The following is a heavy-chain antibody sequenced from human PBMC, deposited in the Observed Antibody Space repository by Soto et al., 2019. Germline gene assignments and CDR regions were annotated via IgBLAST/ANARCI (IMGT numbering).Heavy chain of an antibody. CDR1: GFTFSSYG. D-gene: IGHD2-21*02. CDR2: IWYDGSNK. V-gene: IGHV3-33*01. CDR3: ATTPTQEYCGGDCFI. Sequence: AGGSLRLSCAASGFTFSSYGMHWVRQAPGKGLEWVAVIWYDGSNKYYADSVKGRFTISRDNSKNTLYLQMNSLRAEDTAVYYCATTPTQEYCGGDCFIWGQGTMVTVSS. J-gene: IGHJ3*02.